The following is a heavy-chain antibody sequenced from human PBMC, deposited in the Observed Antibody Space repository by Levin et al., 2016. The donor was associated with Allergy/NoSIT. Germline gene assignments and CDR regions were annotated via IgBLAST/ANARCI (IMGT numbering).Heavy chain of an antibody. CDR3: ARDRVAGVFDY. Sequence: WIRQPPGKGLEWVSYISSSGSTIYYADSVKGRFTISRDNAKNSLYLQMNSLRAEDTAVYYCARDRVAGVFDYWGQGTLVTVSS. CDR2: ISSSGSTI. V-gene: IGHV3-48*03. J-gene: IGHJ4*02. D-gene: IGHD6-19*01.